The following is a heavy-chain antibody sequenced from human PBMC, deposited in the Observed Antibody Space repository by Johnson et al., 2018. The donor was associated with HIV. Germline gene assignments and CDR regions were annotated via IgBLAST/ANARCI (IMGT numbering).Heavy chain of an antibody. Sequence: QVQLVESGGGFVKAGGSLRLSCAVSGFIFSKYYMAWIRQAPGKGLECLSYITSSGSSVYYTDFVKGRFTISRDNAKASVSLRMNSLRAEASGIYYCARDATPWGGDYVGYAFDLWGQGTVVTVSS. CDR3: ARDATPWGGDYVGYAFDL. CDR1: GFIFSKYY. CDR2: ITSSGSSV. J-gene: IGHJ3*01. V-gene: IGHV3-11*04. D-gene: IGHD4-17*01.